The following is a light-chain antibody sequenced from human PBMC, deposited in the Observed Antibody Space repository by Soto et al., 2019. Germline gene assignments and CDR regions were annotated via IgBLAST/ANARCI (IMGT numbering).Light chain of an antibody. CDR1: SANIGGNS. Sequence: QSVLTQPPSVSAAPGQKVTISCSGSSANIGGNSVSWYQQLPGTAPKLLIYDDNKRPSGIPDRFSGSKSGTSATLGITGFQTGDEADYYCGSWDSSLSAYVXVTGTKVTVL. V-gene: IGLV1-51*01. J-gene: IGLJ1*01. CDR2: DDN. CDR3: GSWDSSLSAYV.